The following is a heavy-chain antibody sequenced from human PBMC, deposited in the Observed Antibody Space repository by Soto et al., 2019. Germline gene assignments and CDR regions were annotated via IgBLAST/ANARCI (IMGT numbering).Heavy chain of an antibody. D-gene: IGHD2-15*01. CDR3: ARHFLYCSGGSCSSSYFDY. Sequence: PGESLKISCKGSGYSFTSYWIGWVRQMPGKGLEWMGIIYPGDSDTRYSPSFQGQVTISADKSISTAYLQWSSLKASDTAMYYCARHFLYCSGGSCSSSYFDYWGQGTLVTVS. V-gene: IGHV5-51*01. CDR1: GYSFTSYW. J-gene: IGHJ4*02. CDR2: IYPGDSDT.